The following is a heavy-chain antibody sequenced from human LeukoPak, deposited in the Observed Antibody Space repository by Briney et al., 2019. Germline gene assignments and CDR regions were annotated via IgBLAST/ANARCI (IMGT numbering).Heavy chain of an antibody. Sequence: ASVKVSCKASGYTFTGFYMHWVRQAPGQGLEWMGWINPNSGGTNYAQKFQGRVTMTRDTSISTAYMELSRLRSEDTAVYYCARDSLAGSFGSADYWGQGTLVTVSS. V-gene: IGHV1-2*02. CDR1: GYTFTGFY. J-gene: IGHJ4*02. CDR3: ARDSLAGSFGSADY. D-gene: IGHD6-19*01. CDR2: INPNSGGT.